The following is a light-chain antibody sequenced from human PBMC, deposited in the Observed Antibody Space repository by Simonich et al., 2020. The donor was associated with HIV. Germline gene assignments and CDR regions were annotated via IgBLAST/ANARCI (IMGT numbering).Light chain of an antibody. CDR3: CSYAGRVV. J-gene: IGLJ2*01. V-gene: IGLV2-23*01. Sequence: QSALTQPASVSGSPGQSITISCTGNSSDVGDYYFVSWYQQHPGKAPKLWIYEDTCRPSGVSNRFSGSKSGNTASLTISGLQADDESDYYCCSYAGRVVFGGGTKLTVL. CDR1: SSDVGDYYF. CDR2: EDT.